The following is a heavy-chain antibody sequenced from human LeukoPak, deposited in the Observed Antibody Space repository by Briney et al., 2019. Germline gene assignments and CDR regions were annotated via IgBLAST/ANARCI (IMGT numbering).Heavy chain of an antibody. J-gene: IGHJ3*02. D-gene: IGHD2-2*01. CDR2: IRYDGSNK. CDR1: GFTFSSYG. CDR3: AKDSKGVPAAGAFDI. V-gene: IGHV3-30*02. Sequence: GGFLRLSCAASGFTFSSYGMHWVRQAPGKGLEWVAFIRYDGSNKYYADSVKGRFTISRDNSKNTLYLQMNSLRAEDTAVYYCAKDSKGVPAAGAFDIWGQGTMVTVSS.